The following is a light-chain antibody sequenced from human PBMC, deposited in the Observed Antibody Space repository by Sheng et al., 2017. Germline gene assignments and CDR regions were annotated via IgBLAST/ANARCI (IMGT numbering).Light chain of an antibody. V-gene: IGKV3-20*01. CDR3: QQYGSSPPWT. CDR1: QNVMTRF. Sequence: EIVMTQSPATLSVSPGERATLSCRASQNVMTRFLAWYQQKPGQAPRLLIYDTSSRATGIPDRFIGSGSGTDFTLTITRLEPEDFAVYYCQQYGSSPPWTFGQGTKVEIK. J-gene: IGKJ1*01. CDR2: DTS.